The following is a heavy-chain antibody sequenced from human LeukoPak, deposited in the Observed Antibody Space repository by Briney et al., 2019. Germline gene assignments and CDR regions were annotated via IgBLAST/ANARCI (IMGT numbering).Heavy chain of an antibody. CDR3: ASTLIQLWPSNWFDP. CDR2: IKQDGSEK. D-gene: IGHD5-18*01. Sequence: GGTLRLSCTASGFTFGDYAMSCVRQAPGKGLQWVANIKQDGSEKYYVDSVKGRFTISRDNAKNSLYLQMNSLRAEDTAVYYCASTLIQLWPSNWFDPWGQGTLVTVSS. J-gene: IGHJ5*02. CDR1: GFTFGDYA. V-gene: IGHV3-7*01.